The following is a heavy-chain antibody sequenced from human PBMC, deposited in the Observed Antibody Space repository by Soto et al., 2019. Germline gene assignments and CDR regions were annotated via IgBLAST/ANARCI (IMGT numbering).Heavy chain of an antibody. V-gene: IGHV2-5*02. D-gene: IGHD3-9*01. CDR1: GFSLSTSGVG. Sequence: QITLKESGPTLVKPTQTLTLTCTFSGFSLSTSGVGVGWIRQPPGKALEWLALIYWDDDKRYSPSLKSRLTITKDTSKNHVVLTMTNMDPVDTATYYSAHTTRALFPYYDILNGYSPPPEYFQHWGQGTLVTVSS. CDR2: IYWDDDK. CDR3: AHTTRALFPYYDILNGYSPPPEYFQH. J-gene: IGHJ1*01.